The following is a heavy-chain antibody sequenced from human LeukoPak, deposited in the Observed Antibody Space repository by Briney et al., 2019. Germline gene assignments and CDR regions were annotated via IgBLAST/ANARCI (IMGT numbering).Heavy chain of an antibody. V-gene: IGHV4-34*01. CDR2: INHSGST. Sequence: PSETLSLTCAVYGGSFSGYYWSWVRQPPGKGLEWIGEINHSGSTNYNPSLKSRVTISVDTSKNQFSLKLSSVTATDTAVYYCARLLWYSSSSGHFQHWGQGTLVTVPS. D-gene: IGHD6-6*01. CDR3: ARLLWYSSSSGHFQH. CDR1: GGSFSGYY. J-gene: IGHJ1*01.